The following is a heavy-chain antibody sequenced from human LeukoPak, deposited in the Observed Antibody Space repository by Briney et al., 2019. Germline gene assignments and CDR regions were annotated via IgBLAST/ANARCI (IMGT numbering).Heavy chain of an antibody. J-gene: IGHJ5*01. CDR1: AASISSSSHH. CDR3: VRHDGRGGATMGAFDS. CDR2: VYYGRTT. D-gene: IGHD4/OR15-4a*01. V-gene: IGHV4-39*01. Sequence: SETLSLTCTVSAASISSSSHHWGWIRQSPGKGLEWIGSVYYGRTTYYSPSLDSRVTMSLDTSANQFSLQLNSVTAADTAAYYCVRHDGRGGATMGAFDSWGQGSLVTVSS.